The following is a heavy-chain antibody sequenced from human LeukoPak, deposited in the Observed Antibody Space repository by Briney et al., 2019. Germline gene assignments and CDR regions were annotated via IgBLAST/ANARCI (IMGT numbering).Heavy chain of an antibody. Sequence: GGSLRLSCAASGFTFSSYSMSWVRQAPGKGLEWVSVISGNGGDTFYADSVKGRFTISRDNSKHTLYLQMNSLRVEDTAVYYCARDDYNTDTDYWGQGTLVTVSS. V-gene: IGHV3-23*01. D-gene: IGHD4-11*01. CDR3: ARDDYNTDTDY. CDR2: ISGNGGDT. J-gene: IGHJ4*02. CDR1: GFTFSSYS.